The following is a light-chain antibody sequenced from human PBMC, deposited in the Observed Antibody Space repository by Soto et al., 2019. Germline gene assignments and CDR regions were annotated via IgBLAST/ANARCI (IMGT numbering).Light chain of an antibody. Sequence: EIVMTQSPATLSVSPGERATLSCRASQSVSSNLAWYQQKNGQAPRLLIYGASTRATGIPARFSGSGSGTEFTLTIRSLQSEDFAVYYCQQYNNWPRTFGQGTKVEIQ. J-gene: IGKJ1*01. CDR1: QSVSSN. CDR3: QQYNNWPRT. CDR2: GAS. V-gene: IGKV3-15*01.